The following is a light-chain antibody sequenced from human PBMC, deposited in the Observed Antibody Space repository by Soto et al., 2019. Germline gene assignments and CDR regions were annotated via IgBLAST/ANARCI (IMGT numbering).Light chain of an antibody. CDR3: SSYTSSSTLVV. CDR1: SSDVGGYNY. CDR2: DVS. J-gene: IGLJ2*01. Sequence: QSALTQPPSVSGSPGQSITISCTGTSSDVGGYNYVSWYQQHPGKAPKLMIYDVSNRPSGVSDRFSGSKSGNTASLTICGLQAEDEADYYCSSYTSSSTLVVFGGGTKLTVL. V-gene: IGLV2-14*01.